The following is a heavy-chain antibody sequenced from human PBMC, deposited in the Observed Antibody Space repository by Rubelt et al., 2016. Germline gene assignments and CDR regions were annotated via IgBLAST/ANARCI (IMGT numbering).Heavy chain of an antibody. CDR3: ARGGMGGSTGYFDY. CDR1: GFTFSSYG. V-gene: IGHV3-33*01. D-gene: IGHD1-26*01. Sequence: GGVVQPGRSLRLSCAASGFTFSSYGMHWVRQAPGKGLEWVAVIWYDGSNKYYADSVKGRFTISRDNSKNTRYLQMNSLRAEETAVYYCARGGMGGSTGYFDYWGQGTLVTVSS. CDR2: IWYDGSNK. J-gene: IGHJ4*02.